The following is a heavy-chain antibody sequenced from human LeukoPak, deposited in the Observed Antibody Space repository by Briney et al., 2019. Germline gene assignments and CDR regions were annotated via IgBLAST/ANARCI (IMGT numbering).Heavy chain of an antibody. CDR2: IIPIFGTA. J-gene: IGHJ6*03. Sequence: SVKVSCRASGGTFSSYAISWVRQAPGQGLEWMGGIIPIFGTANYAQKFQGRVTITADESTSTAYMELSSLRSEDTAVYYCATDLYSSGWYDPENYYYYYMDVWGKGTTVTVSS. V-gene: IGHV1-69*01. CDR1: GGTFSSYA. D-gene: IGHD6-19*01. CDR3: ATDLYSSGWYDPENYYYYYMDV.